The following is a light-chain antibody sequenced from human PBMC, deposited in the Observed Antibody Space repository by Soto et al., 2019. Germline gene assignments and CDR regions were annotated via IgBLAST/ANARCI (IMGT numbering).Light chain of an antibody. CDR2: DAS. CDR3: QQYDTYRT. J-gene: IGKJ1*01. CDR1: QSILSW. Sequence: DIQMTQSPSTLSASVGDRVTITCRASQSILSWLAWYQQKPGKAPKLLIYDASSLESGVPSRFSGSRSGTEFTLTISSLQPDDIATYYCQQYDTYRTFGQGTKVEI. V-gene: IGKV1-5*01.